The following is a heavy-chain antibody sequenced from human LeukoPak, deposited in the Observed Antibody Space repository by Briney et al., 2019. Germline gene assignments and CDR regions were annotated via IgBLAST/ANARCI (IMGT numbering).Heavy chain of an antibody. CDR3: AKSGGFGDPSMYHYFVV. J-gene: IGHJ2*01. CDR1: GVSISTTSYY. V-gene: IGHV4-39*02. CDR2: FSFAGGT. Sequence: SETLSLTCTVSGVSISTTSYYSGWIRQPPGKGLEWIGIFSFAGGTYQNPSLKSRVTMSLYTSKNHLSLKLASVTAPDTSVYFCAKSGGFGDPSMYHYFVVWGRGTLVSVSS. D-gene: IGHD4-17*01.